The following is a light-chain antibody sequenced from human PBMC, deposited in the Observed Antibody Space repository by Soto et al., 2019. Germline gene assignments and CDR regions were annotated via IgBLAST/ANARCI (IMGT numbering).Light chain of an antibody. J-gene: IGKJ4*01. CDR3: QQFNNWPPLT. CDR2: YAS. Sequence: EIVMTQSPGTLSVSPGERATLSCRASQSIGNNLAWYQQKPGQAPRLLIYYASTRATGVPARFRGSGSGTEFTLTITSLQSEDFAVYYCQQFNNWPPLTFGGGTKVDIK. CDR1: QSIGNN. V-gene: IGKV3-15*01.